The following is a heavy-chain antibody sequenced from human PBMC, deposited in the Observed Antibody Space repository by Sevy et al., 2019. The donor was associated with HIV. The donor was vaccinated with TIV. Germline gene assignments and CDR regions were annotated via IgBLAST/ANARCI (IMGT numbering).Heavy chain of an antibody. J-gene: IGHJ4*02. V-gene: IGHV4-59*01. D-gene: IGHD3-22*01. Sequence: SETLSLTCAVSGGSINSFFWSWIRQSPGKGLEWIGYVYDSGNSEYNPSLRSRVTISVDTSKKQFSLKLSSVTAADTAVYYCARGGGIYYDSRGFYPQYYFDSWGQGTLVTVSS. CDR3: ARGGGIYYDSRGFYPQYYFDS. CDR1: GGSINSFF. CDR2: VYDSGNS.